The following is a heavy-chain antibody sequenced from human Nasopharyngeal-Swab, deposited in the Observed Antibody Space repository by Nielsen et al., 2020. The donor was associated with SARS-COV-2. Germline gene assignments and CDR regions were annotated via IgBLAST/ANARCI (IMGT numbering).Heavy chain of an antibody. D-gene: IGHD6-13*01. J-gene: IGHJ6*03. V-gene: IGHV3-30*18. CDR2: ISYDGSNK. CDR3: AKTAGAADYYYYYYMDV. Sequence: WILQPPGKGLEWVAVISYDGSNKYYADSVKGRFTISRDNSKNTLYLQMNSPRAEDTAVYYCAKTAGAADYYYYYYMDVWGKGTTVTVSS.